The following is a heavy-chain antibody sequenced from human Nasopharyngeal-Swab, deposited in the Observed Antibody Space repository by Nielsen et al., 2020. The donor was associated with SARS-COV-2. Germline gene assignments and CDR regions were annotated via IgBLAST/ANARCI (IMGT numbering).Heavy chain of an antibody. V-gene: IGHV3-30*04. D-gene: IGHD4-17*01. J-gene: IGHJ4*02. CDR2: ISNDGNDK. Sequence: GESLKISCAASGFTFSSYAMHWVRQAPGKGLEWVAAISNDGNDKYYADSVKGRFSISRDNSKNTLYLQMNSLRAEDTAVYYCARRASYGDYVDYWGQGTLVTVSS. CDR3: ARRASYGDYVDY. CDR1: GFTFSSYA.